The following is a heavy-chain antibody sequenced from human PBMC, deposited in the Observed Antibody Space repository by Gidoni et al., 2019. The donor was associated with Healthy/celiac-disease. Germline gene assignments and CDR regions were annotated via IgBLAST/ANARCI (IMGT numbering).Heavy chain of an antibody. J-gene: IGHJ4*02. Sequence: QVQLVESGGGVVQPGTSLRRSCEPSGFTFSSHAMHWVRQAPGKRLDWVAYISYHGINKLSADAVKGRFTISRDNSKCTLYLQMNSLRPEDTAVYYCAREHDSGVIDYWGQGTLVTVSS. V-gene: IGHV3-30-3*01. CDR2: ISYHGINK. D-gene: IGHD3-16*02. CDR3: AREHDSGVIDY. CDR1: GFTFSSHA.